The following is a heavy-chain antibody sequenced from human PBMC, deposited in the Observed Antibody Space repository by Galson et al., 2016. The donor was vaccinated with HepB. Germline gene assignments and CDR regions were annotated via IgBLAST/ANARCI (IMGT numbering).Heavy chain of an antibody. Sequence: SLRLSCAASGFTVSSYYMSWVRQAPGKGLEWVSIIYTGGSTYYADSVKGRFTISGDNSKNTLYLQMNGLRAEDTAVYYCARGMGHWSFVYWGQGTLVTVSS. CDR3: ARGMGHWSFVY. V-gene: IGHV3-53*01. CDR2: IYTGGST. J-gene: IGHJ4*02. D-gene: IGHD5-24*01. CDR1: GFTVSSYY.